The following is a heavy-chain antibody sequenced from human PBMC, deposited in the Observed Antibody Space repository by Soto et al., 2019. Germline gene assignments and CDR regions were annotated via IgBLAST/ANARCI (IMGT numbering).Heavy chain of an antibody. CDR1: GFTFRNYW. CDR3: ARENYFDY. V-gene: IGHV3-7*01. J-gene: IGHJ4*02. CDR2: IKPDGSDK. Sequence: EGSLRLSCAASGFTFRNYWMGWVRQTPDKGLEWVANIKPDGSDKYYVDSVKGRFTISRDNAKNSLYLQMNSLRAEDTAVYYCARENYFDYWGQGTLVTVSS.